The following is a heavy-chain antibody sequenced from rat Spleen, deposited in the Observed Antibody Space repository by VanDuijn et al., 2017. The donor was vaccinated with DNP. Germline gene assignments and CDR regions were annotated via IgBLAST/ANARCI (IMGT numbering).Heavy chain of an antibody. D-gene: IGHD4-3*01. CDR1: GFTFNGYY. Sequence: EVKLVESGGGLVQPGRSLKLSCTASGFTFNGYYMAWVRRAPTKGLEWVSYISYDGGSTYYGDSVKGRFTISRDNAKSTLYLQMNSLRSEDMATYYCVRWYNSGYYFDYWGQGVMVTVSS. V-gene: IGHV5-22*01. CDR2: ISYDGGST. J-gene: IGHJ2*01. CDR3: VRWYNSGYYFDY.